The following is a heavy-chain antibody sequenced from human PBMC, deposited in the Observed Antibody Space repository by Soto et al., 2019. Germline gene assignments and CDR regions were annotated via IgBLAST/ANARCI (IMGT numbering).Heavy chain of an antibody. J-gene: IGHJ4*02. V-gene: IGHV1-3*01. CDR3: AREGYQFGSGTYKTYLDN. Sequence: QVQLVQSGAEVKKPGAPVKVSCKASGYNFIAYAIHWVRQAPGQGLEWMGRVDAANGNTRYSQRFEGRVSITRDSSAITVYVEVSSLRLEDTAIYYCAREGYQFGSGTYKTYLDNWGQGTLVTVSS. CDR2: VDAANGNT. D-gene: IGHD3-10*01. CDR1: GYNFIAYA.